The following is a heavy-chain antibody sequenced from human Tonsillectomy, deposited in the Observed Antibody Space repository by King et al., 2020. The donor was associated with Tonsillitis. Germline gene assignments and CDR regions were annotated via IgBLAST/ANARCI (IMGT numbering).Heavy chain of an antibody. CDR1: GFTFSSYA. CDR3: AREGECSSSSGEGNFDY. Sequence: VQLVESGGGLVQPGGSLRLSCAASGFTFSSYAMHWVRQAPGKGLEYVSAISSNGGSTYYANSVKGRFTISRDNSKNTLYLQMGSLRAEDMAVYYCAREGECSSSSGEGNFDYWGQGTLVTVSS. V-gene: IGHV3-64*01. D-gene: IGHD6-6*01. CDR2: ISSNGGST. J-gene: IGHJ4*02.